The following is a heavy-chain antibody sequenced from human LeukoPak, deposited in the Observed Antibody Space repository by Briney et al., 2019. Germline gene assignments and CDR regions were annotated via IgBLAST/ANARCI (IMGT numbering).Heavy chain of an antibody. Sequence: SETLSLTCTVSGGSFSSVSSYWRWVRQPAGMGLEWIGRSYTSGITHYTPSLKSRVTISLDTSKNQFSLNLTSVTAADTAVYYFARGPGAITQEAFGYWGQGTLVTVSS. J-gene: IGHJ4*02. CDR3: ARGPGAITQEAFGY. CDR2: SYTSGIT. V-gene: IGHV4-61*02. D-gene: IGHD1-26*01. CDR1: GGSFSSVSSY.